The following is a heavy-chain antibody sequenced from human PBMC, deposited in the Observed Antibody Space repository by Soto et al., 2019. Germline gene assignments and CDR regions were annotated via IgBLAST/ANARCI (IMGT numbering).Heavy chain of an antibody. Sequence: HPGGSLRLSCAASGFTFDDYAMHWVRQAPGKGLEWVSGISWNSGSIGYADSVKGRFTISRDNAKNSLYLQMNSLRAEDTALYYCAKDIGYSGYDNFDYWGQGTLVTVSS. CDR3: AKDIGYSGYDNFDY. J-gene: IGHJ4*02. CDR1: GFTFDDYA. CDR2: ISWNSGSI. V-gene: IGHV3-9*01. D-gene: IGHD5-12*01.